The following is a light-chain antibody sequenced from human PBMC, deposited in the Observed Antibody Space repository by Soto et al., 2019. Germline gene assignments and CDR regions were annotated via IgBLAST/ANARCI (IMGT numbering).Light chain of an antibody. Sequence: QSALTQPASLSGSPGQSITISRTGTSSDIGAYDYVSWFQQHPGKAPKLMISEVNNRPSGVSNRFSGSKSGNTAYLTISGLQVEDEAEYYCNSYTTSNTFVFGSGTKVTVL. V-gene: IGLV2-14*01. CDR2: EVN. J-gene: IGLJ1*01. CDR3: NSYTTSNTFV. CDR1: SSDIGAYDY.